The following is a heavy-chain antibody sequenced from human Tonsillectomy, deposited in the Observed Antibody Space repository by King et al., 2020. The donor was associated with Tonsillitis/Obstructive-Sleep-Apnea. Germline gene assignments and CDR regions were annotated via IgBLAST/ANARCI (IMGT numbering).Heavy chain of an antibody. CDR2: IRSKPNNYAT. V-gene: IGHV3-73*01. D-gene: IGHD2/OR15-2a*01. Sequence: VQLVESGGRLVQPGGSLKLSCAGSDFTFSGSAIHWVRQASGKGLEWLGRIRSKPNNYATEYAASVKGRFTISSDDSKNTAYLQLNSLKIEDTAVYYCILGLVLHADADYWGQGTLVPVSS. CDR3: ILGLVLHADADY. CDR1: DFTFSGSA. J-gene: IGHJ4*02.